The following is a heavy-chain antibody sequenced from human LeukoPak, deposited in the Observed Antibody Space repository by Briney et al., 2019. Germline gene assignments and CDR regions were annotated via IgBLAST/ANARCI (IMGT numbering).Heavy chain of an antibody. CDR3: VSHLCGGDDQ. Sequence: GGSLRLSCAASGFTFNSYWMHWVRQAPGKGLVWVSRIDADGQTIDYADSVKGRFTISRDNAKDTLYLQMSSLRDEDTAVYYCVSHLCGGDDQWGRGTLVTVSS. CDR1: GFTFNSYW. D-gene: IGHD3-3*01. J-gene: IGHJ5*02. CDR2: IDADGQTI. V-gene: IGHV3-74*01.